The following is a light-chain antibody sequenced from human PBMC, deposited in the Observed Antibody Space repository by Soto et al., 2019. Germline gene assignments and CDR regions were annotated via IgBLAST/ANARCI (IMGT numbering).Light chain of an antibody. J-gene: IGKJ1*01. Sequence: EIVLRQSPGTLSLSPGERATLSCRASQSVSSYLAWYQQKPGQAPRLLIYDASTRATGIPDRFSGSGSETEFTLTISSLQSADYAIYYCQQYNNWPKTFGQGTKVDIK. CDR1: QSVSSY. CDR2: DAS. CDR3: QQYNNWPKT. V-gene: IGKV3-15*01.